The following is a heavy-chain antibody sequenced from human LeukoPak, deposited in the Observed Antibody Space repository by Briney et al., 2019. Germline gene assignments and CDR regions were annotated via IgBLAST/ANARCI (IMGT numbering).Heavy chain of an antibody. V-gene: IGHV3-11*04. CDR3: ARGLGYCSGGSCYSGIGYFDY. CDR1: GFTFSDYY. Sequence: PGGSLRLSCAASGFTFSDYYMSWIRQAPGKGLEWVSYISSSGSTIYYADSVKGRFTISRDNAKNSLYLQMNSLRAEDTAVYYCARGLGYCSGGSCYSGIGYFDYWGQGTLVTVSS. CDR2: ISSSGSTI. D-gene: IGHD2-15*01. J-gene: IGHJ4*02.